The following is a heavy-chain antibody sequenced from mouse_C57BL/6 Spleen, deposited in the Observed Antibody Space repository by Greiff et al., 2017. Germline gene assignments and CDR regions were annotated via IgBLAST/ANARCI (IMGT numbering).Heavy chain of an antibody. CDR1: GYTFTDYY. Sequence: QVQLKQSGAELVRPGASVKLSCKASGYTFTDYYINWVKQRPGQGLEWIARIYPGSGNTYYNEKFKGKATLTAEKSSSTAYMQLSSLTSEDSAVYFCARGDYGSGGWYFDVWGTGTTVTVSS. V-gene: IGHV1-76*01. CDR2: IYPGSGNT. CDR3: ARGDYGSGGWYFDV. J-gene: IGHJ1*03. D-gene: IGHD1-1*01.